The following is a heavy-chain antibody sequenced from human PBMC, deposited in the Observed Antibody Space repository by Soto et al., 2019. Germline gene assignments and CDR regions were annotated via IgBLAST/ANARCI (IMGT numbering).Heavy chain of an antibody. V-gene: IGHV4-34*01. CDR3: ARGRVAGIRGLTSVDY. J-gene: IGHJ4*02. CDR1: GGSFSGYY. D-gene: IGHD6-19*01. CDR2: INHSGST. Sequence: PSETLSLTCAVYGGSFSGYYWSWIRQPPGKGLEWIGEINHSGSTNYNPSLKSRVTISVDTSKNQFSLKLSSVTAADTAVYYCARGRVAGIRGLTSVDYWGQGTLVTVSS.